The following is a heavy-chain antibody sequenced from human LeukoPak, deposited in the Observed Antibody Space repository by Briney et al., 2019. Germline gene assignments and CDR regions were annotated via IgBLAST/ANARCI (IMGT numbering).Heavy chain of an antibody. Sequence: SETLSLTCTVSGVSIRGDTYYWGWIRQPPGKGLEWIGNYHIGSTYYNPSLKSRVTISEDTSKNQFSLRVNSVTAADTAVYYCARLWDSTGLYFYYYMDVWGEGTTVTVSS. CDR2: YHIGST. V-gene: IGHV4-39*01. J-gene: IGHJ6*03. CDR1: GVSIRGDTYY. D-gene: IGHD6-19*01. CDR3: ARLWDSTGLYFYYYMDV.